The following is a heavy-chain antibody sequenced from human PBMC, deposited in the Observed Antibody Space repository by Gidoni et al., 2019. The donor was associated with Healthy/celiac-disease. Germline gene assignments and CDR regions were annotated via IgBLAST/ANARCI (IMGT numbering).Heavy chain of an antibody. CDR3: ARRLDLRLLYDAFDI. V-gene: IGHV5-51*01. Sequence: VQLVQSGAEVKKPEESLKISCKGSGYTFPNFWIGWVRQMPGKGLEWMGIIYPGDSDTRYSPSCQGQVTISADKSISTAYLQWSSLKASDTAVYYCARRLDLRLLYDAFDIWGQGTMVTVSS. J-gene: IGHJ3*02. CDR1: GYTFPNFW. CDR2: IYPGDSDT. D-gene: IGHD2-21*01.